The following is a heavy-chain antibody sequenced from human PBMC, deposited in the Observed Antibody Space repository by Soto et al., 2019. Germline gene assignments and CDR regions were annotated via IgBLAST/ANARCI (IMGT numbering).Heavy chain of an antibody. V-gene: IGHV4-39*01. D-gene: IGHD3-10*01. J-gene: IGHJ6*03. CDR1: GGSISSSSYY. CDR2: IYYSGST. CDR3: ARHVLGSNPYYYYYMDV. Sequence: TSETLSLTCTVSGGSISSSSYYWGWIRQPPGKGLEWIGSIYYSGSTYYNPSLKSRVTISVDTSKNQFSLKLSSVTAADTAVYYCARHVLGSNPYYYYYMDVWGKGTTVTVSS.